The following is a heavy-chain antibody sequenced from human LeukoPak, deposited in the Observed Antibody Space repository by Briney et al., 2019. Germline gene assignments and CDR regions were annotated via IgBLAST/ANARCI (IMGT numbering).Heavy chain of an antibody. V-gene: IGHV1-18*04. CDR3: ARDLGLVVPAAISDY. Sequence: ASVKVSCKASGYTFTSYGISWVRQAPGQGLEWMGWISAYNGNTNYAQTLQGRVTMTTDTSTSTAYMELRSLRSDDTAVYYCARDLGLVVPAAISDYWGQGTLVTVSS. CDR1: GYTFTSYG. D-gene: IGHD2-2*01. J-gene: IGHJ4*02. CDR2: ISAYNGNT.